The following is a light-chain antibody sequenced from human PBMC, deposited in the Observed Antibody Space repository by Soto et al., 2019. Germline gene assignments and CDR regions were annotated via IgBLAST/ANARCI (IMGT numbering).Light chain of an antibody. CDR2: DVS. J-gene: IGLJ1*01. CDR3: CSYTSATTYI. V-gene: IGLV2-14*03. Sequence: QSVLTQPASVSGSPGQSITISCTRSSSDIGAYNYVSWYQQHHPGEAPKVIIYDVSHRPAGASNRFSGSKSGNTASLTISCLQTEDEADYFCCSYTSATTYIFGTGTKVTVL. CDR1: SSDIGAYNY.